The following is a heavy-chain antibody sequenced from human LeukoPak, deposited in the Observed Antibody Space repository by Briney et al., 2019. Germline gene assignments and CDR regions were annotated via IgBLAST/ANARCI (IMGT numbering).Heavy chain of an antibody. J-gene: IGHJ4*02. CDR1: GSTFSNYG. V-gene: IGHV3-33*01. D-gene: IGHD4-17*01. CDR2: IWFDGSNS. CDR3: ARDVKKGYGDYIDY. Sequence: PGRSLRLSCAASGSTFSNYGMLWVRQAPGKGLERVAFIWFDGSNSHYADSVQGRFTFSRDNSKNTLYLQMNSLRAEDTAVYYCARDVKKGYGDYIDYWGQGTLVTVSS.